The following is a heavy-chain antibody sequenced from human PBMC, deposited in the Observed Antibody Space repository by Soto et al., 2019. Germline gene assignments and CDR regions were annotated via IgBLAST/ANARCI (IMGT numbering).Heavy chain of an antibody. J-gene: IGHJ4*02. CDR2: INAGNGNT. D-gene: IGHD3-9*01. CDR3: AREDILTGQYDY. CDR1: GYTFTSYA. V-gene: IGHV1-3*01. Sequence: ASVKVSCKASGYTFTSYAMHCVRQAPGQRLEWMGWINAGNGNTKYSQKFQGRVTITRDTSASTAYMELSSLRSEDTAVYYCAREDILTGQYDYWGQGTLVTVSS.